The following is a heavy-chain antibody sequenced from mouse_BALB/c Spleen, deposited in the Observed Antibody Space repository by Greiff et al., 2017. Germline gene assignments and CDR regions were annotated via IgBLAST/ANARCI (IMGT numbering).Heavy chain of an antibody. CDR2: ISNLAYSI. CDR1: GFTFSDYG. D-gene: IGHD1-1*01. CDR3: ARSSYYGSPAWFAY. J-gene: IGHJ3*01. Sequence: EVKVVESGGGLVQPGGSRKLSCAASGFTFSDYGMAWVRQAPGKGPEWVAFISNLAYSIYYADTVTGRFTISRENAKNTLYLEMSSLRSEDTAMYYCARSSYYGSPAWFAYWGQGTLVTVSA. V-gene: IGHV5-15*02.